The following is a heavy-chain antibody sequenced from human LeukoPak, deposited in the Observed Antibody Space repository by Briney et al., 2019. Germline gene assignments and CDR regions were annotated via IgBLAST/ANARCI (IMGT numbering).Heavy chain of an antibody. CDR1: GYSISSGYY. D-gene: IGHD5-24*01. J-gene: IGHJ4*02. Sequence: SETLSLTCAVSGYSISSGYYCGWIRQPPGKGLEWIGSIHHSGSTYYNPSLKSRVTISVDASNNQFSLKLSSVTAADTAVYYCARGRIGDGYNPGDYWGQGTLVSVSS. V-gene: IGHV4-38-2*01. CDR2: IHHSGST. CDR3: ARGRIGDGYNPGDY.